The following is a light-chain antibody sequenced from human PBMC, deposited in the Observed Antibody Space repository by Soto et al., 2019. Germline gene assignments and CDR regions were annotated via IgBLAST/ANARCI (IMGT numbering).Light chain of an antibody. CDR3: QHPNRFPLT. J-gene: IGKJ4*01. Sequence: DIQMTQAPSSVYASVGDRVTITCRSSQGISSWLAWYQQKPGKAPKLLIYAASSLQSGVPSRFSGSGSGTDFTLTISSLHPEDFAAYYCQHPNRFPLTFGGGTKVEIK. V-gene: IGKV1-12*01. CDR2: AAS. CDR1: QGISSW.